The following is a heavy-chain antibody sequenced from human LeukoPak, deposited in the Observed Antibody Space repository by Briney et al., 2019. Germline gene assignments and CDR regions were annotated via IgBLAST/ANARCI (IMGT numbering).Heavy chain of an antibody. CDR1: GRTFSSYA. CDR3: ASVLYYDFWIFHTGDYYYYMDV. V-gene: IGHV1-69*05. Sequence: SVKVSCKASGRTFSSYAISWVRQAPGQGLEWMGGMIPIFGTANYAQKFQGRVTITTDESTSTAYMELSSLTSEDTAVYYYASVLYYDFWIFHTGDYYYYMDVWGKGTTVTVSS. J-gene: IGHJ6*03. D-gene: IGHD3-3*01. CDR2: MIPIFGTA.